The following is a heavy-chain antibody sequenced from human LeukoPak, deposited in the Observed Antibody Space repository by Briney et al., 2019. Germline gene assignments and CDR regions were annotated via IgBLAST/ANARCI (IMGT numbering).Heavy chain of an antibody. J-gene: IGHJ4*02. CDR3: ARGYYYGSGSYYEDY. Sequence: PGGSLRLSCAASGFTFSSYGMHWVRQAPGKGLEWVSSISSSSSYIYYADSVKGRFTISGDNAKNSLYLQMNSLRAEDTAVYYCARGYYYGSGSYYEDYWGQGTLVTVSS. D-gene: IGHD3-10*01. CDR2: ISSSSSYI. CDR1: GFTFSSYG. V-gene: IGHV3-21*04.